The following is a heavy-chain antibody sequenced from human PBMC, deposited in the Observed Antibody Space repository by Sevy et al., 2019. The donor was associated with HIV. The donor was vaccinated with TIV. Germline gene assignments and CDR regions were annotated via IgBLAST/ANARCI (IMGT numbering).Heavy chain of an antibody. V-gene: IGHV3-33*01. J-gene: IGHJ4*02. D-gene: IGHD3-10*01. CDR1: GFMLNNYG. Sequence: GGSLRLSCTASGFMLNNYGMHWVRQAPGKGLEWVGVIWYDGSNKYYADSVKGRFTISRDNSRATVFLHMNSLRAEDASVYYCARALRYSFGSGTIDYWGQGTLVTVSS. CDR3: ARALRYSFGSGTIDY. CDR2: IWYDGSNK.